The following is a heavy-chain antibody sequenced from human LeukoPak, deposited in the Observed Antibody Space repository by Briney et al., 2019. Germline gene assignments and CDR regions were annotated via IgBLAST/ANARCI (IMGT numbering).Heavy chain of an antibody. V-gene: IGHV3-30*03. J-gene: IGHJ5*02. Sequence: GGSLRLSCSASDVTFSAYGMHWARQTPGKGLEWLAVISFDGKNEFYGDSVSGRFTISRDNSKNTLFLQMNGLRNEDSAVYYCATDRQRGGGWELLAWGQGTLVTVSS. CDR1: DVTFSAYG. CDR2: ISFDGKNE. CDR3: ATDRQRGGGWELLA. D-gene: IGHD4-23*01.